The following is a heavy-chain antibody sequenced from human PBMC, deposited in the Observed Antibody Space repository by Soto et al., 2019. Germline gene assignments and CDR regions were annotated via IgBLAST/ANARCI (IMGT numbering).Heavy chain of an antibody. CDR3: ARVDCSGGSCYVLTGFYYYYGMDV. CDR1: GFTFSSYA. CDR2: ISYDGSNK. V-gene: IGHV3-30-3*01. D-gene: IGHD2-15*01. J-gene: IGHJ6*04. Sequence: QVQLVESGGGVVQPGRSLRLSCAASGFTFSSYAMHWVRQAPGKGLEWVAVISYDGSNKYYADSVKGRFTISRDNSKNTLYLQMNSLRAADTAVYYCARVDCSGGSCYVLTGFYYYYGMDVWGKGTTVTVSS.